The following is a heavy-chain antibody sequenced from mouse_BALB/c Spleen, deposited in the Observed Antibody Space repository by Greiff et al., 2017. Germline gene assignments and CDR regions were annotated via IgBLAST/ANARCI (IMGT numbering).Heavy chain of an antibody. CDR3: ARRILYYYGSSYWYFDV. CDR2: ISYSGST. J-gene: IGHJ1*01. V-gene: IGHV3-2*02. D-gene: IGHD1-1*01. Sequence: EVQRVESGPGLVKPSQSLSLTCTVTGYSITSDYAWNWIRQFPGNKLEWMGYISYSGSTSYNPSLKSRISITRDTSKNQFFLQLNSVTTEDTATYYCARRILYYYGSSYWYFDVWGAGTTVTVSS. CDR1: GYSITSDYA.